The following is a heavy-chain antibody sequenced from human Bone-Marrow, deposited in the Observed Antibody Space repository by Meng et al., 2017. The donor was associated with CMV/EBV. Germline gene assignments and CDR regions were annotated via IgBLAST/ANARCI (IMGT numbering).Heavy chain of an antibody. CDR3: ARAGGSRVTDYDY. CDR1: GFIFNNYW. J-gene: IGHJ4*02. D-gene: IGHD2-21*02. V-gene: IGHV3-21*01. Sequence: GESLKISCVASGFIFNNYWMHWVRQAPGKGLVWVSSISSSSSYIYYADSVKGRFTISRDNAKNSLYLQMNSLRAEDTAVYYCARAGGSRVTDYDYWGQATLATFSS. CDR2: ISSSSSYI.